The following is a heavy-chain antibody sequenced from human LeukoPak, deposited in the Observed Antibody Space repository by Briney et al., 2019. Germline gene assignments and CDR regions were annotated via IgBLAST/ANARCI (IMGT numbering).Heavy chain of an antibody. CDR3: ARIGYSSSTFDY. V-gene: IGHV3-7*01. Sequence: GGSLRLSCAASGFTFSSYWMSWVRQGPGKGLEWVANINQAGSEKHYEDSVKGRFTISRDNARNSVYLQVNSLRVEDTAMFYCARIGYSSSTFDYWGQGTLVTVSS. J-gene: IGHJ4*02. CDR2: INQAGSEK. CDR1: GFTFSSYW. D-gene: IGHD6-6*01.